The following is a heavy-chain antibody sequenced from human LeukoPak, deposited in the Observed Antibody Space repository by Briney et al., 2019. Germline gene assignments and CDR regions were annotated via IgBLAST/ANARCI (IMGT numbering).Heavy chain of an antibody. CDR3: AKGLGLELRSEAFDI. CDR1: GFTFSSYW. V-gene: IGHV3-74*01. CDR2: INSDGSST. Sequence: PGGSLRLSCAASGFTFSSYWMHWVRQAPGKGLVWVSRINSDGSSTSYADSVKGRFTISRDNAKNTLYLQMNSLRAEDTAVYYCAKGLGLELRSEAFDIWGQGTMVTVSS. J-gene: IGHJ3*02. D-gene: IGHD1-7*01.